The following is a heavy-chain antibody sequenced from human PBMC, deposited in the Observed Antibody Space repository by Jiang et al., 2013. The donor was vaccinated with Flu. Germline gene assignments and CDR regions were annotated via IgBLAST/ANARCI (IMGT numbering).Heavy chain of an antibody. CDR2: IYHSGTT. V-gene: IGHV4-4*02. CDR1: GGSLSSSNW. CDR3: ARAQYSAKYDY. D-gene: IGHD5-12*01. Sequence: LLKPSETLSLTCAVSGGSLSSSNWWSWVRQPPTKGLEWIGEIYHSGTTNYSPSLKSRVSISLDPSKNQFSLKLTSLTAADTAIYYCARAQYSAKYDYWGQGILVTVSS. J-gene: IGHJ4*02.